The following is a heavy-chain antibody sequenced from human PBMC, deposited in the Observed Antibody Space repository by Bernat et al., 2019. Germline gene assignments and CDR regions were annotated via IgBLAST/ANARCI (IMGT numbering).Heavy chain of an antibody. CDR1: GFIFDAYV. V-gene: IGHV3-43*02. CDR3: VRDNTDWAFDY. CDR2: ISHDSSAT. D-gene: IGHD3-9*01. Sequence: EVQLVESGGGVILPGGSLRLSCAPSGFIFDAYVMHWVRQRPGMGLECVSRISHDSSATSYAESVKDRFIISRDNSEDSLYLQMNSLRVEDSALYYCVRDNTDWAFDYWGRGTLVTVSS. J-gene: IGHJ4*02.